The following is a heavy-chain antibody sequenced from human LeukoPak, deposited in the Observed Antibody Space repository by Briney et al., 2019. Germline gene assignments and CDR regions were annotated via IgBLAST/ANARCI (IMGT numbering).Heavy chain of an antibody. Sequence: GGSLRLSCAASGLIVSGNYMSWVRQAPGKGLEWLANIKYDGTYTNYKDSVKGRLTLSRDNAKNSVYLQMNSLRAEDTAVYYCTRDEGATVATYRFDFWGRGTLVTVSS. D-gene: IGHD4-23*01. CDR2: IKYDGTYT. V-gene: IGHV3-7*01. CDR1: GLIVSGNY. J-gene: IGHJ4*02. CDR3: TRDEGATVATYRFDF.